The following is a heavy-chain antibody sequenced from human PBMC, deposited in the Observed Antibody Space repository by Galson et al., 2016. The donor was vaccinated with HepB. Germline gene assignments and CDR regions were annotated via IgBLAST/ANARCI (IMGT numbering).Heavy chain of an antibody. D-gene: IGHD3-9*01. CDR3: ARRDDSLTGYSF. Sequence: QSGAEVKEPGESLKISCKASGYKFSSSWIGWVRQVPGKGLEWMGVIYPGDSDTRYSPSFQGQVTISADESPTTACVQWSSLTASDTAIYYCARRDDSLTGYSFWGQGTLVTV. J-gene: IGHJ4*02. CDR2: IYPGDSDT. V-gene: IGHV5-51*01. CDR1: GYKFSSSW.